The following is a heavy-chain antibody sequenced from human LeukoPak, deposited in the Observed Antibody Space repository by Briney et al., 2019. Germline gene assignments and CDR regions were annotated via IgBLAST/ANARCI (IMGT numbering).Heavy chain of an antibody. J-gene: IGHJ5*02. Sequence: PGGSLRLSCAASGFTFSSYEMNWVRQAPGKGLEWVSYISSSGSTIYYADSVKGRFTISRDNAKNSLYLQMNSLRAEDTAVYYCAKDQYYYDSSGRFDPWGQGTLVTVSS. V-gene: IGHV3-48*03. D-gene: IGHD3-22*01. CDR2: ISSSGSTI. CDR3: AKDQYYYDSSGRFDP. CDR1: GFTFSSYE.